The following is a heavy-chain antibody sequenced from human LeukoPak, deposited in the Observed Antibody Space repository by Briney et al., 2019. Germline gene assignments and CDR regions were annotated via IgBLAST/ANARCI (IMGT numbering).Heavy chain of an antibody. CDR2: IWYDGSNK. V-gene: IGHV3-33*01. Sequence: GRSLRLSCAASGFTFSSYGMHWVRQAPGKGLEWVAVIWYDGSNKYYADSVKGRFTISRDNSKNTLYLQMNSLRTEDTAVYYCARGEIAARVWAYFDYWGQGTLVTVSS. CDR1: GFTFSSYG. CDR3: ARGEIAARVWAYFDY. J-gene: IGHJ4*02. D-gene: IGHD6-6*01.